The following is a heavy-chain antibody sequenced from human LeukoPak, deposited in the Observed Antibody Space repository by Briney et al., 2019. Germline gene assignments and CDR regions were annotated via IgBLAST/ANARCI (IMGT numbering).Heavy chain of an antibody. Sequence: LSLTCAVYGGSFSGYYWSWIRQAPGKGLEWLSYISSSGTTIYYADSVRGRFTISRDNAKNSLYLQMNSLRAEDTAVYYCTRDHHRRHYDSQARNTFDIWGQGTMVTVSS. CDR2: ISSSGTTI. J-gene: IGHJ3*02. CDR1: GGSFSGYY. D-gene: IGHD3-22*01. V-gene: IGHV3-11*04. CDR3: TRDHHRRHYDSQARNTFDI.